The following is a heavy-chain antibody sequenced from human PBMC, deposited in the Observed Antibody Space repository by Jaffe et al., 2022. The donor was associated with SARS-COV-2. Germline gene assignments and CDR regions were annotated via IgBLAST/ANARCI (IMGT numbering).Heavy chain of an antibody. CDR1: GFTFSSYA. D-gene: IGHD6-19*01. J-gene: IGHJ4*02. Sequence: EVQLLESGGGLVQPGGSLRLSCAASGFTFSSYAMSWVRQAPGKGLEWVSAISGSGGSTYYADSVKGRFTISRDNSKNTLYLQMNSLRAEDTAVYYCGTDSHRLLAVAGLDYWGQGTLVTVSS. CDR3: GTDSHRLLAVAGLDY. CDR2: ISGSGGST. V-gene: IGHV3-23*01.